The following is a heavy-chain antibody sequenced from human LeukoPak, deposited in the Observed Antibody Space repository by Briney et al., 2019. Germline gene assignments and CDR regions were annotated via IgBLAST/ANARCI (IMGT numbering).Heavy chain of an antibody. J-gene: IGHJ4*02. CDR2: INPNSGGT. D-gene: IGHD6-19*01. CDR1: GYTFTRYY. Sequence: ASLKVSFTASGYTFTRYYIHWVRQAPGQGLEWMGWINPNSGGTNYAQKFRGRVTMTRDTSINTAYMELSSLRSDDTAVYYCTRGWAGSGWSNCFDYWGQGTLVTVSS. CDR3: TRGWAGSGWSNCFDY. V-gene: IGHV1-2*02.